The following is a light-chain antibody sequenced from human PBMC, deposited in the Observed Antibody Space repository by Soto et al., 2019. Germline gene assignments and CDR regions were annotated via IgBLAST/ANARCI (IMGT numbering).Light chain of an antibody. V-gene: IGLV1-44*01. Sequence: QSALTQPPSLSDTPGQRGTIFCFGSNSNIGRYSVNWYQHFPGTAPKILIYSDDERPSGVPDRFSGSKSGTSASLAISGLQSEDEAEYYCAAWDDNLNGPLFGGGTKLTVL. CDR2: SDD. CDR1: NSNIGRYS. CDR3: AAWDDNLNGPL. J-gene: IGLJ3*02.